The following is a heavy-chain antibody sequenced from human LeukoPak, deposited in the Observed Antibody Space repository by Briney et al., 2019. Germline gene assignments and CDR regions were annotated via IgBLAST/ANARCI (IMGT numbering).Heavy chain of an antibody. CDR1: GGSISSGGYY. J-gene: IGHJ4*02. V-gene: IGHV4-31*03. CDR2: IYYGGST. CDR3: ARLHRGYLSGGFDY. D-gene: IGHD7-27*01. Sequence: PSQTLSLTCTVSGGSISSGGYYWSWIRQHPGKGLEWIGYIYYGGSTYYNPSLKSRVTISVDTSKNQFSPKLSSVTAADTAVYYCARLHRGYLSGGFDYWGQGTLVTVSS.